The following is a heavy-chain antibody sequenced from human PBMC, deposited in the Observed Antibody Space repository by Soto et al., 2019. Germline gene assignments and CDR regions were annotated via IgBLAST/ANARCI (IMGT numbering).Heavy chain of an antibody. CDR1: GGSISSYY. CDR3: ARLKRFGGNWFDP. Sequence: SETLSLTCTVSGGSISSYYWSWIRQPPGKGLEWIGYIYYSGSTNYNPSLKSRVTISVDTSKNQFSLKLSSVTAADTAVYYCARLKRFGGNWFDPWGKGTLVTVTS. CDR2: IYYSGST. J-gene: IGHJ5*02. D-gene: IGHD3-10*01. V-gene: IGHV4-59*08.